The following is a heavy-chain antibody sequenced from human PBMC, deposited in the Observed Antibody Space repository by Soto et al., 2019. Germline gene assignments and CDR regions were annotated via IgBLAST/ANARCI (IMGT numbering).Heavy chain of an antibody. CDR2: ISSSSSYI. CDR3: ARDYSVSGSYAPWFDP. D-gene: IGHD3-16*01. Sequence: GASLRLSYATSGFTFSSYSLNWVRQAPGKGLEWVSSISSSSSYIYYADSVKGRFTISRDNAKNSLYLQMNSLRAEDTAVYFCARDYSVSGSYAPWFDPRGQGT. J-gene: IGHJ5*02. CDR1: GFTFSSYS. V-gene: IGHV3-21*01.